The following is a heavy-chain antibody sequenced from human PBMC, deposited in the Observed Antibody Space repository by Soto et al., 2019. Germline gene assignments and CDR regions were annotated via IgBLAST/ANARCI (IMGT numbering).Heavy chain of an antibody. CDR2: ISVSGGST. V-gene: IGHV3-23*01. J-gene: IGHJ4*02. CDR3: AKDPNSGCCVYCFDY. D-gene: IGHD6-19*01. CDR1: GFTFSSYA. Sequence: GGSLRLSCAASGFTFSSYAMSWVRQAPGKGLEWVSAISVSGGSTYYADSVKGRCTISRDTSKHTLYLQMNSLRAEDTAVDYCAKDPNSGCCVYCFDYWGQGTLVTVSS.